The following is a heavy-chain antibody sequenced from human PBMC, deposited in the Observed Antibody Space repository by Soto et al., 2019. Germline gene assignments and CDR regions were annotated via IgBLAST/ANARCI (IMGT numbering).Heavy chain of an antibody. CDR2: IYYSGST. Sequence: SETLSLTCTVSGGSISSGGYYWSWIRQHPGKGLEWIGYIYYSGSTYYNPSLKSRVTISVDTSKNQFSLKLSSVTTADTAVYYCARVSVPAAMSYYYYMDVWGKGPTVTVSS. CDR1: GGSISSGGYY. CDR3: ARVSVPAAMSYYYYMDV. V-gene: IGHV4-31*03. D-gene: IGHD2-2*01. J-gene: IGHJ6*03.